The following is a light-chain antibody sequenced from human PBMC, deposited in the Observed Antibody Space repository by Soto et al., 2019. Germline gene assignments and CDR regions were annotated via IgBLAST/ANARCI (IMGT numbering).Light chain of an antibody. Sequence: DIQMTQSPSSLSTSVGDRVTITCQASQDINNYLNWYQQKPGKAPKLLIYDASNLETGVPSRFSGSGSGTDFTFSISSLPPEDIATYYCQQYDNLPTFGQGTKLESK. V-gene: IGKV1-33*01. CDR3: QQYDNLPT. CDR1: QDINNY. CDR2: DAS. J-gene: IGKJ2*01.